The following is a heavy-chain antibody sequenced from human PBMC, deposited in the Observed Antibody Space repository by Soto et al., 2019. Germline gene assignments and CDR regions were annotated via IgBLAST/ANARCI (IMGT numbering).Heavy chain of an antibody. CDR1: GGSFGAYF. V-gene: IGHV4-34*01. J-gene: IGHJ5*02. Sequence: PSETLSLTCAVSGGSFGAYFWNWIRQSPRKGLEWIVEINHSGIANYNPSLKSRVVASVDSSKNQLFLNLRSVIAADTAVYYCAVTATHTSFDPWGQGTLVTVSS. CDR2: INHSGIA. D-gene: IGHD2-21*02. CDR3: AVTATHTSFDP.